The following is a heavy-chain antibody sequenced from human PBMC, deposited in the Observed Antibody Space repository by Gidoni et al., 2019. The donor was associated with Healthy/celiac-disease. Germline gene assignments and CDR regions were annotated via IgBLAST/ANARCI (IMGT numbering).Heavy chain of an antibody. J-gene: IGHJ6*02. Sequence: EVQLVESGGGWVQPGGSLRLSGEACGFTFSSYRMSWVRQAPGKGLEWVANIKQDGSEKYYVDSVKGRFTISRDNAKNSLYLQMNSLRAEDTAVYYCAREDGLYYYDSSGYKGSYYYYGMDVWGQGTTVTVSS. CDR3: AREDGLYYYDSSGYKGSYYYYGMDV. CDR1: GFTFSSYR. V-gene: IGHV3-7*01. D-gene: IGHD3-22*01. CDR2: IKQDGSEK.